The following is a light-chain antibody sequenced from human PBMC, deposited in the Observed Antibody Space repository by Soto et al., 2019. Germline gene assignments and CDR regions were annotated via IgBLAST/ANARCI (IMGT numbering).Light chain of an antibody. J-gene: IGLJ2*01. CDR2: DVT. CDR1: SSDVGAYDF. V-gene: IGLV2-14*01. CDR3: SSYTPRSTLV. Sequence: QSALTQPASVSGSPGQSITISCTGTSSDVGAYDFVSWYQHYPGKAPKLVTFDVTHRPPGISDRFSGSKSANTASLTISGLQAEDEAFYYCSSYTPRSTLVFGGGTKLPVL.